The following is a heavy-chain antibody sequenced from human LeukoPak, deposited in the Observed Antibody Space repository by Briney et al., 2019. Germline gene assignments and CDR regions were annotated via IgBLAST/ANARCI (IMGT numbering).Heavy chain of an antibody. J-gene: IGHJ4*02. D-gene: IGHD3-16*01. V-gene: IGHV1-46*01. Sequence: ASVKVSCKASGYTFTNYYMHGVRQAPGQGLEWMGIINPNGGSTSYAQKCQGRVTMTRDTSTSTVYMELSRLRSEDTAVYYCARDQGGGDGYSYFDYWGQGTLVTVSS. CDR1: GYTFTNYY. CDR3: ARDQGGGDGYSYFDY. CDR2: INPNGGST.